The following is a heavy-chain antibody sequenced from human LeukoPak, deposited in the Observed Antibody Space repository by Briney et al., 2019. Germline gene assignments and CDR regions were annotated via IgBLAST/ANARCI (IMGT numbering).Heavy chain of an antibody. CDR1: GYTFTSYA. J-gene: IGHJ5*02. CDR3: ARENIVVVPAAIRDNWFDP. V-gene: IGHV7-4-1*02. D-gene: IGHD2-2*02. CDR2: INTNTGSP. Sequence: GASVKVSCKASGYTFTSYATNWVRQAPGQGLEWMGWINTNTGSPTYAQGFTGRFVFSLDTSVSTAYLQISSLKAEDTAVYYCARENIVVVPAAIRDNWFDPWGQGTLVTVSS.